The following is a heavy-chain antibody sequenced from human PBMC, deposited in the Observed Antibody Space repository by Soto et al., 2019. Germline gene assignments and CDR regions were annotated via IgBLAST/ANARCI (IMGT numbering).Heavy chain of an antibody. J-gene: IGHJ4*02. CDR2: MSGSSSTT. Sequence: GGSLRLSCATSGLTFSNYAMSWVRQVPGGGLEWVSSMSGSSSTTYYADSVRGRFTISRDRSKNTLYLQMSSLRAEDTALYYCAKNQERELPRVIDFWGQGTLVTVSS. CDR1: GLTFSNYA. CDR3: AKNQERELPRVIDF. V-gene: IGHV3-23*01. D-gene: IGHD1-7*01.